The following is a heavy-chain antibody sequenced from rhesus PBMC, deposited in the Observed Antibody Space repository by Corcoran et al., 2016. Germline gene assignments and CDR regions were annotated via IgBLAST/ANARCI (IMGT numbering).Heavy chain of an antibody. D-gene: IGHD6-31*01. V-gene: IGHV4-93*01. CDR2: IYGSGGST. Sequence: QVQLQESGPAVVKPSETLFLTCAVSGGSISSSNWWSWIRQSPGQGLEWIGGIYGSGGSTEYNPSLKSRVTIAKDPPKTQFSLKLSSVTAADTAVYYCARPWGIAAAGSDYGGQGVLVTVSS. J-gene: IGHJ4*01. CDR3: ARPWGIAAAGSDY. CDR1: GGSISSSNW.